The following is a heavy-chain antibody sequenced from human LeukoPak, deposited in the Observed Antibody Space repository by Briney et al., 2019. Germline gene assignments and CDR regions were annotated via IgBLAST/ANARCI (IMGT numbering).Heavy chain of an antibody. CDR2: IYYSGST. J-gene: IGHJ4*02. CDR1: GGFIRSYY. CDR3: ARHSYDSSGYYTDY. V-gene: IGHV4-59*08. Sequence: SETLSLTCTVSGGFIRSYYWSWIRQPPGKGLEWIGYIYYSGSTNYNPSLKSRVTISVDTSKNQFSLKLSSVTAADTAVYYCARHSYDSSGYYTDYWGQGTLVTVSS. D-gene: IGHD3-22*01.